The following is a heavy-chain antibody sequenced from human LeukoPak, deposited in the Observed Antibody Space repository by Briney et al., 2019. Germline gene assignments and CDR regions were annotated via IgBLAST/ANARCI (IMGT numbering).Heavy chain of an antibody. CDR3: ARRELSASYSFFDY. V-gene: IGHV1-69*05. CDR1: GGTFSSYA. D-gene: IGHD1-26*01. CDR2: IIPIFGTA. Sequence: GASVKVSCKASGGTFSSYAISWVRQAPGQGLEWMGGIIPIFGTANYAQRFQGRVTMTTDTSTSTAYMELRGLRSDDTAVYYCARRELSASYSFFDYWGQGTLVTVSS. J-gene: IGHJ4*02.